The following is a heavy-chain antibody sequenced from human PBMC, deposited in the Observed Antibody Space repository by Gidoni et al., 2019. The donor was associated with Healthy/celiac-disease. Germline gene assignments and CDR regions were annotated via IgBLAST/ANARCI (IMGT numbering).Heavy chain of an antibody. CDR3: ARDSYVVGATSLDY. Sequence: ISRDNSKNTLYLQMNSLRAEDTAVYYCARDSYVVGATSLDYWGQGTLVTVSS. J-gene: IGHJ4*02. D-gene: IGHD1-26*01. V-gene: IGHV3-30*07.